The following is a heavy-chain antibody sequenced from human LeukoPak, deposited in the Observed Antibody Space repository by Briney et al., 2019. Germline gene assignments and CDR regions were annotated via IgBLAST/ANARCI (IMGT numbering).Heavy chain of an antibody. CDR1: GYTFTSYD. CDR3: ARGRRWGDSSGYYYSNWFDP. D-gene: IGHD3-22*01. J-gene: IGHJ5*02. V-gene: IGHV1-8*01. Sequence: GASVKVSCKASGYTFTSYDINWVRQATGLGLEWMGWMNPNSGNTGYAQKFQGRVTMTRNTSISTAYMELSSLRSEDTAVYYCARGRRWGDSSGYYYSNWFDPWGQGTLVTVSS. CDR2: MNPNSGNT.